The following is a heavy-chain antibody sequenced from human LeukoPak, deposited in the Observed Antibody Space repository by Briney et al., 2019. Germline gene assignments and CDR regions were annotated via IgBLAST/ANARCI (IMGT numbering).Heavy chain of an antibody. J-gene: IGHJ4*02. Sequence: PSETLSLTCAVYGGSFSGYYWSWIRQPPGKGLEWIGEINHSGSTNYNPPLKSRVTISVDTSKNQFSLKLSSVTAADTAVYYCARVAGDNSLDYWGQGTLVTVSS. D-gene: IGHD3-16*01. CDR3: ARVAGDNSLDY. V-gene: IGHV4-34*01. CDR2: INHSGST. CDR1: GGSFSGYY.